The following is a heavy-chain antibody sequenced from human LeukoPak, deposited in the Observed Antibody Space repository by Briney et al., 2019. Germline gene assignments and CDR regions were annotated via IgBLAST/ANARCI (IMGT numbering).Heavy chain of an antibody. J-gene: IGHJ3*02. D-gene: IGHD3-3*01. CDR3: AKPEGFGVAIDAFDI. Sequence: GGSLRLSCAASGFTFSSYWMSWVRQAPGKGLEGVSAISGSGGSTYYADSVKGRFTISRDNSKNTLYLQMNSLRAEDTAVYYCAKPEGFGVAIDAFDIWGQGTMVTVSS. CDR1: GFTFSSYW. CDR2: ISGSGGST. V-gene: IGHV3-23*01.